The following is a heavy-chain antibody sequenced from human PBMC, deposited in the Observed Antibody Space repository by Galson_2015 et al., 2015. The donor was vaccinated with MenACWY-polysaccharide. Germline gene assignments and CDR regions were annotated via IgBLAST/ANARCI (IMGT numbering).Heavy chain of an antibody. CDR3: ARDYCDRITCSGMDA. Sequence: SLRLSCAASGFTFSSYAIHWVRQAPGKGLEWVAVISYDGINKYYADSVKGRFTISRDNSKYTVYLQMNSLRADDTTVYYCARDYCDRITCSGMDAWGQGTTVTVSS. V-gene: IGHV3-30-3*01. CDR1: GFTFSSYA. CDR2: ISYDGINK. J-gene: IGHJ6*02. D-gene: IGHD2/OR15-2a*01.